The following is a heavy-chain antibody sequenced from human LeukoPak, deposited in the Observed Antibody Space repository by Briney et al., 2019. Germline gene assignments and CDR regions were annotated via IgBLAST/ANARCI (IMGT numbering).Heavy chain of an antibody. J-gene: IGHJ4*02. CDR2: INPNSGGT. V-gene: IGHV1-2*06. D-gene: IGHD3-10*01. CDR1: GYTFTGYY. Sequence: ASVKVSCXASGYTFTGYYMHWVRQAPGQELVWMGRINPNSGGTNYAQKFQGRVTMTRDTSISTAYMELSRLRSDDTAVYYCASPYGSGSSRSDYWGQGTLVTVSS. CDR3: ASPYGSGSSRSDY.